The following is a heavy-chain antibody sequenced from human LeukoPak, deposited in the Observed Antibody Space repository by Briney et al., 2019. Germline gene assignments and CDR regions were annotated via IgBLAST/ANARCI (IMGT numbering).Heavy chain of an antibody. J-gene: IGHJ5*02. D-gene: IGHD6-13*01. CDR1: GFTFSSYW. CDR2: IKQDGSEK. V-gene: IGHV3-7*03. CDR3: ARGSSSWYHVLDWFDP. Sequence: GGSLRLSGAASGFTFSSYWMSWVRQAPGKGLEWVANIKQDGSEKYYVDSVKGRFTISRDNAKNSLYLQMNNLRAEDTAVYYCARGSSSWYHVLDWFDPWGQGTLVTVSS.